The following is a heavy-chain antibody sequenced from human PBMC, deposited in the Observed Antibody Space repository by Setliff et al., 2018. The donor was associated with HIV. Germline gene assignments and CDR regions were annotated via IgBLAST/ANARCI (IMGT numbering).Heavy chain of an antibody. D-gene: IGHD5-18*01. CDR1: GGSISSHF. CDR3: AKSGDTTMDDYYYVDI. V-gene: IGHV4-4*07. Sequence: SETLSLTCTVSGGSISSHFWTWIRQPAGKGLEWIGRFRPTGNAYYANPYYNPSLKSRVSMSVDTSKSQFSLKLNSVTAADTAVYYCAKSGDTTMDDYYYVDIWGTGITVTVSS. J-gene: IGHJ6*03. CDR2: FRPTGNAYYANP.